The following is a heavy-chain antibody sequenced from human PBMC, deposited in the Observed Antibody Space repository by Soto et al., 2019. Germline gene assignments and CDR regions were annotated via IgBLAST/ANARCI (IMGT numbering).Heavy chain of an antibody. Sequence: QVPLVQSGAEVKKPGASVKVSCKASGYTFTSYAMHWVRQAPGQRLEWMGWINAGNGNTKYSQKFQGRVTITRDTSASTAYMELSSLRSEDTAVYYCARAEVRGVIPPSIDYWGQGTLVTVSS. CDR3: ARAEVRGVIPPSIDY. CDR1: GYTFTSYA. CDR2: INAGNGNT. V-gene: IGHV1-3*01. J-gene: IGHJ4*02. D-gene: IGHD3-10*01.